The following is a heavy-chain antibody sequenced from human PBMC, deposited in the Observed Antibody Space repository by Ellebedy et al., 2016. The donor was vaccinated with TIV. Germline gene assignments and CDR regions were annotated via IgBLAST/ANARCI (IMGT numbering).Heavy chain of an antibody. CDR2: ISYDGSNK. D-gene: IGHD6-13*01. V-gene: IGHV3-30*03. CDR1: GFTFSSYG. Sequence: PGGSLRLSCAASGFTFSSYGMHWVRQAPGKGLEWVAVISYDGSNKYYADSVKGRFTISRDNSKNTLYLQMNSLRAEDTAVYYCARDEVYSSSRYAYYDYGMDVWGQGTTVTVSS. J-gene: IGHJ6*02. CDR3: ARDEVYSSSRYAYYDYGMDV.